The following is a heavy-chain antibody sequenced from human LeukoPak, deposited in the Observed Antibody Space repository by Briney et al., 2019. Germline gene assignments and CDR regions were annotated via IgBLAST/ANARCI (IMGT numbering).Heavy chain of an antibody. D-gene: IGHD5-24*01. J-gene: IGHJ6*03. V-gene: IGHV3-11*01. CDR3: ARDMAENYYYYMDV. CDR1: GSTFSDFY. CDR2: ISGAGSTI. Sequence: GGSLRLSCVASGSTFSDFYMSWIRQAPGKGLEWVSYISGAGSTIHYAESVKGRFTISRDNAKNSLFLQMNSLRAEDTAVYYCARDMAENYYYYMDVWGKGITVTVSS.